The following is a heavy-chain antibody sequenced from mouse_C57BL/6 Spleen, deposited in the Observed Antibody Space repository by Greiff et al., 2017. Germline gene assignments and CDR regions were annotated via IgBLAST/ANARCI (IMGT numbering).Heavy chain of an antibody. CDR1: GFSLTSYG. CDR3: ATNYDYDEDYYAMDY. V-gene: IGHV2-2*01. J-gene: IGHJ4*01. D-gene: IGHD2-4*01. Sequence: QVQLKQSGPGLVQPSQSLSITCTVSGFSLTSYGVHWVRQSPGKGLEWLGVIWSGGSTDYNAAFISRLSISKDNSKSQVFFKMNSLQADDTAIYYCATNYDYDEDYYAMDYWGQGTSVTVSS. CDR2: IWSGGST.